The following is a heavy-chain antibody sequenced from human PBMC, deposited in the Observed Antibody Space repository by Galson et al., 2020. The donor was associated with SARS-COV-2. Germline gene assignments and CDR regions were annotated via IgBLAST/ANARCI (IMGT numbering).Heavy chain of an antibody. V-gene: IGHV1-2*02. CDR2: INPNSGGT. D-gene: IGHD3-16*02. J-gene: IGHJ5*02. CDR1: GYTFTGYY. CDR3: AREGYMDYDYVWGSYRYNWFDP. Sequence: ASVKVSCKASGYTFTGYYMHWVRQAPGQGLEWMGWINPNSGGTNYAQKFQGRVTMTRDTSISTAYMELSRLRSDDTAVYYCAREGYMDYDYVWGSYRYNWFDPWGQGTLVTVSS.